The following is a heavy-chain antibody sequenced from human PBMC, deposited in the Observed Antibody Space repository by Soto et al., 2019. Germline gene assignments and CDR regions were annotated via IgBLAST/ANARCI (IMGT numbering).Heavy chain of an antibody. D-gene: IGHD6-19*01. J-gene: IGHJ4*02. Sequence: QVQLVQSGAEVKKPGASVKVSCKASGYTFTSYDINWVRQATGQGLEWMGWMNPNSGNTGYAQKFQGRVTMTRNTSISTAYMELSSLRSEDTAVYYCARGEIAVDGTSVNYLDYWGQGTLVTVSS. CDR2: MNPNSGNT. CDR1: GYTFTSYD. V-gene: IGHV1-8*01. CDR3: ARGEIAVDGTSVNYLDY.